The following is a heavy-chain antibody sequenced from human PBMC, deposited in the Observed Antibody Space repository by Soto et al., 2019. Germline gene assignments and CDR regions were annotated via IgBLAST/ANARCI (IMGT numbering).Heavy chain of an antibody. CDR1: GGTFSSYA. Sequence: QVQLVQSGAEVKKPGSSVKVSCKASGGTFSSYAISWVRQAPGQGREWMGGIIPIFGTANYAQKFQGRVTITADKSTSPADMELSSLRSEDTAVYYCARVQSNYYDSSGNACDIWGQGTMVTVSS. CDR2: IIPIFGTA. V-gene: IGHV1-69*06. J-gene: IGHJ3*02. CDR3: ARVQSNYYDSSGNACDI. D-gene: IGHD3-22*01.